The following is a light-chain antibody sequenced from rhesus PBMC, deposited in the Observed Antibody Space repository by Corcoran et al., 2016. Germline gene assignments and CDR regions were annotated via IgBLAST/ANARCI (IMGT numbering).Light chain of an antibody. CDR3: QYGYGTLT. CDR2: KAS. V-gene: IGKV1-74*01. Sequence: DIQMTQSPSSLSASVGDRVTITCRASENVNNYLNWYQQKPGKAPKVLIYKASTLQSGVPSRFSGSGSGTDDTFTISSLQPEDVATYYCQYGYGTLTFGGGTKVEIK. J-gene: IGKJ4*01. CDR1: ENVNNY.